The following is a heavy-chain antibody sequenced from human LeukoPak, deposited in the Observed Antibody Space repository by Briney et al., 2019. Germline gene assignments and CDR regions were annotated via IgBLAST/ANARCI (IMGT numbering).Heavy chain of an antibody. D-gene: IGHD1-26*01. Sequence: SETLSLTCSVSSGSINSGGYYWRWLRQHPGKGLEWIGYIYHSGSTYYNPSLKSRVTISVDTSKNQFSLKLSSVAAADTAVYYCARAARSYYVPFDYWGQGTLVTVSS. CDR2: IYHSGST. CDR3: ARAARSYYVPFDY. V-gene: IGHV4-31*03. CDR1: SGSINSGGYY. J-gene: IGHJ4*02.